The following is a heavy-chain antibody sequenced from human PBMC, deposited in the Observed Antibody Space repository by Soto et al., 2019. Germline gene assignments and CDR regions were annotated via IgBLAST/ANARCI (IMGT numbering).Heavy chain of an antibody. CDR2: ISGSGGST. J-gene: IGHJ6*02. D-gene: IGHD2-15*01. CDR1: GFTFSSYA. CDR3: AKDRVAARYYYYYYGMDI. Sequence: PGGSLRLSCPASGFTFSSYAMSWLSQAPGKGLEWVSAISGSGGSTYYADSVKGRFTISRDNSKNTLYLQMNSLRAEDTAVYYCAKDRVAARYYYYYYGMDIWGQGT. V-gene: IGHV3-23*01.